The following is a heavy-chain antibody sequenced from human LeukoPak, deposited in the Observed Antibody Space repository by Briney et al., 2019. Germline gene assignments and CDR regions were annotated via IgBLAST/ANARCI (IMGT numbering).Heavy chain of an antibody. CDR2: ISSSSSTI. D-gene: IGHD4-11*01. J-gene: IGHJ4*02. CDR1: GFTFSTYS. Sequence: PGGSLRLSCAVSGFTFSTYSMNWVRQAPGEGLEWVSYISSSSSTIYYADSVKGRFTLSRDKAKNSLYLQMNSLRDEDTAVYYCARFLRLPEDPYFDYWGQGTLVTVSS. V-gene: IGHV3-48*02. CDR3: ARFLRLPEDPYFDY.